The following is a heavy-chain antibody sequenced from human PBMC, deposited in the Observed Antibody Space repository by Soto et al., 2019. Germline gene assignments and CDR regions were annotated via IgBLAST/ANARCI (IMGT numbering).Heavy chain of an antibody. J-gene: IGHJ4*02. Sequence: QVQLVESGGGVVQPGRSLRLSCAASGFTFSSYAMHWVRQAPGKGLEWVAVISYDGKNNYYAESVKGRFIISRDNSKNTLYLQMNSLRAEDSAVYYCARDLHDSSGYYDYWGQGTLVTVSS. CDR2: ISYDGKNN. V-gene: IGHV3-30*04. CDR1: GFTFSSYA. CDR3: ARDLHDSSGYYDY. D-gene: IGHD3-22*01.